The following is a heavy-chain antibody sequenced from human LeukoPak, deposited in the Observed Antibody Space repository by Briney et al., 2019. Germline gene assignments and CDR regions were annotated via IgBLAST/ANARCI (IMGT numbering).Heavy chain of an antibody. CDR1: GGSISSGGYY. V-gene: IGHV4-31*03. J-gene: IGHJ5*02. CDR3: ARGDSSGYYYDA. CDR2: IYYSGST. D-gene: IGHD3-22*01. Sequence: SETLSLTCTVSGGSISSGGYYWSWIRQHPGKGLEWIGYIYYSGSTYYNPSLKSRVTISVDTPRNQFSLKLSSVTAADTAVYYCARGDSSGYYYDAWGQGTLVTVSS.